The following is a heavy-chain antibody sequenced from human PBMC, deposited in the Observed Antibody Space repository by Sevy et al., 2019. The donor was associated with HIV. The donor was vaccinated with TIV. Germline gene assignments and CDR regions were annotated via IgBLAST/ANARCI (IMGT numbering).Heavy chain of an antibody. CDR2: IGTAAGVT. Sequence: GGSLRLSCVASGFTFNTYSLIWVRQTTGKGLEWLSFIGTAAGVTYYADSVKGRFTISRDNAKNSLYLQMNSLRDEDTAVYYCARCPGHYSIDYWGQGTLVTVSS. CDR1: GFTFNTYS. D-gene: IGHD2-21*01. CDR3: ARCPGHYSIDY. J-gene: IGHJ4*02. V-gene: IGHV3-48*02.